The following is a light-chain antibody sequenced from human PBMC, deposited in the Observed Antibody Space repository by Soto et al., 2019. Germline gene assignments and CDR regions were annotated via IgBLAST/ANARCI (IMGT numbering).Light chain of an antibody. V-gene: IGKV3-20*01. CDR1: QSVRNSY. Sequence: EIVLTQSPCTLSLSPGERATLSCRASQSVRNSYLAWYQQKPGQAPRLLIYGAYTRATGIPVRFSGSGSGTDFTLTISRLEPEDFAVYYCQQYNNWPPITFGQGTRLEIK. CDR3: QQYNNWPPIT. J-gene: IGKJ5*01. CDR2: GAY.